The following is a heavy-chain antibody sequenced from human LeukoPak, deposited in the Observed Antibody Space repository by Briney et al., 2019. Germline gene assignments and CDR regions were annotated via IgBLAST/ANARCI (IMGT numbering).Heavy chain of an antibody. CDR2: INPNSGDT. D-gene: IGHD3-10*01. CDR3: ARSQTTGFGESSDY. CDR1: GYTFTGYY. J-gene: IGHJ4*02. V-gene: IGHV1-2*02. Sequence: GASVKVSCKASGYTFTGYYIHWVRQAPGQGLEWMGWINPNSGDTNYAQKFQGRVTMTRDTSISTAYMELSRLRSDDTAVYYCARSQTTGFGESSDYWGQGTLVTVSS.